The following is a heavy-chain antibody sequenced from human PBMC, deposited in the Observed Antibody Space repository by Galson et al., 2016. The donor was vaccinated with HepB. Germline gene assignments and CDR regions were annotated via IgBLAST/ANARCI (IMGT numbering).Heavy chain of an antibody. CDR3: AKHQASGDYGVPRQFEN. CDR1: GFTFRKYA. V-gene: IGHV3-23*01. CDR2: ISGSGSST. D-gene: IGHD4-17*01. Sequence: SVRLSCAASGFTFRKYAMSWVRQAPGKGLEWVSGISGSGSSTYYADSVKGRFTISRDNSNNTLYQQMNSLRAEDTAVYYCAKHQASGDYGVPRQFENWGQGTLRIVSS. J-gene: IGHJ4*02.